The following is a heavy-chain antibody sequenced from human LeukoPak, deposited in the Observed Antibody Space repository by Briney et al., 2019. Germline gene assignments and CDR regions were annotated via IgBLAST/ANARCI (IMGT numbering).Heavy chain of an antibody. Sequence: PSETLSLTCTVSGGSISSYYWSWLRQPAGKGLEWIGRIYTSGSTNYNPSLKSRVTMSVDTSKNQFSLKLSSVTAADTAVYYCARAYCSGGSCYSPGAFDIWGQGTMVTVSS. CDR2: IYTSGST. J-gene: IGHJ3*02. CDR1: GGSISSYY. CDR3: ARAYCSGGSCYSPGAFDI. V-gene: IGHV4-4*07. D-gene: IGHD2-15*01.